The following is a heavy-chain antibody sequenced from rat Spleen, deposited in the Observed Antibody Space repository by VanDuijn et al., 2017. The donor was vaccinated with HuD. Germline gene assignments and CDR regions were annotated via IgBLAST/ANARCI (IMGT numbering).Heavy chain of an antibody. CDR1: GFTFNNYW. CDR2: ITNAAGKV. CDR3: TTKGRIAVIGFAY. J-gene: IGHJ3*01. D-gene: IGHD1-2*01. V-gene: IGHV5-31*01. Sequence: EVKLVESGGGLVQPGRSLKLSCAVSGFTFNNYWMAWIRQAPGKGLEWVASITNAAGKVYYPDSVKGRFTISRDDTKSTLYLQMDSLRSEETATYYCTTKGRIAVIGFAYWGQGTLVTVSS.